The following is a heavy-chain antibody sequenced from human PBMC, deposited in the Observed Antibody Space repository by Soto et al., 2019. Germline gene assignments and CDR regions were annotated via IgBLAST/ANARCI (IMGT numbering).Heavy chain of an antibody. D-gene: IGHD6-13*01. CDR2: ISAYNGNT. Sequence: GASVKVSCKASGYTFTSYGISWVRQAPGQGLEWMGWISAYNGNTNYAQKLQGRVTMTTDTSTSTAYMELRSLRSDDTAVYYCARDYLRRYSSRVQADYWGQGTLVTVSS. J-gene: IGHJ4*02. CDR1: GYTFTSYG. V-gene: IGHV1-18*01. CDR3: ARDYLRRYSSRVQADY.